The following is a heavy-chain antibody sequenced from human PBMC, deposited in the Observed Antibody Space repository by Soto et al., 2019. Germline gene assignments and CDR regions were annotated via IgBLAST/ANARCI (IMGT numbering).Heavy chain of an antibody. CDR1: DFSRTTRGVG. CDR3: TPSSPAYGQDF. J-gene: IGHJ4*02. D-gene: IGHD3-10*01. CDR2: IYWPDDQ. Sequence: SGPTLVNPTPTLTLTRIFSDFSRTTRGVGVGWIRQPPGTALEWVALIYWPDDQRYNPSLKSTPTVTNDTSKNHAILTIAIVHPLDTASNLCTPSSPAYGQDFWSPGTRVTV. V-gene: IGHV2-5*01.